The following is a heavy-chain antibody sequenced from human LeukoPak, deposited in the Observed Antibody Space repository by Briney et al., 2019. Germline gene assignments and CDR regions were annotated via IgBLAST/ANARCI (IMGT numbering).Heavy chain of an antibody. J-gene: IGHJ6*02. D-gene: IGHD2-21*01. Sequence: ASVKVSCTASGGTFSSYAISWVRQAPGQGLEWMGGIIPIFGTANYAQKFQGRVTITADESTSTAYMELSSLRSEDTAVYYCARRGVVVNYYFYGLDVWGQGATVTVSS. CDR3: ARRGVVVNYYFYGLDV. V-gene: IGHV1-69*13. CDR1: GGTFSSYA. CDR2: IIPIFGTA.